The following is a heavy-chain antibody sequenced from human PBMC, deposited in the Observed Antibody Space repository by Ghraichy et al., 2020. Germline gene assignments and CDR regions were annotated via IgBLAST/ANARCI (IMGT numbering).Heavy chain of an antibody. J-gene: IGHJ5*02. CDR1: GFTFSSYW. Sequence: GGSLRLSCAASGFTFSSYWMHWVRQAPGKGLVWVSRINSDGSSTSYADSVKGRFTISRDNAKNTLYLQMNSLRAEDTAVYYCAREYGDYSFRWFDPWGQGTLVTVSS. CDR3: AREYGDYSFRWFDP. D-gene: IGHD4-17*01. V-gene: IGHV3-74*01. CDR2: INSDGSST.